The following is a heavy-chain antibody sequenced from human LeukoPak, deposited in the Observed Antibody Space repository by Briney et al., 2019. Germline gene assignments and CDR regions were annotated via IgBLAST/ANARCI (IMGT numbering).Heavy chain of an antibody. Sequence: SETLSLTCTVSGGSISSYYWSWIRQPAGKGLEWIGRIYTSGSTNYNPSLKSRVTMSVDTSKNQFSLKLGSVTAADTAVYYCARVGQCSSTSCHPFDYWGQGTLVTVSS. CDR3: ARVGQCSSTSCHPFDY. CDR2: IYTSGST. D-gene: IGHD2-2*01. CDR1: GGSISSYY. J-gene: IGHJ4*02. V-gene: IGHV4-4*07.